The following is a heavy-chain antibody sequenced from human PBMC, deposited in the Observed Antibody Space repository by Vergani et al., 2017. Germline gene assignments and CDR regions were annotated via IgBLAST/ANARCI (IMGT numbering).Heavy chain of an antibody. J-gene: IGHJ5*02. Sequence: QVQLVESGGGVVPPGRSLRLFCAASGFTFNQYGMHWVRQAPGKGLEWVAVTWYDGNNKQYADSVKGRFTISRDNSKSTMYLQMNSLRDEDTGVYYCARDLRLLYNRFDPWGQGTLVTVSS. CDR3: ARDLRLLYNRFDP. D-gene: IGHD1-14*01. CDR1: GFTFNQYG. V-gene: IGHV3-33*01. CDR2: TWYDGNNK.